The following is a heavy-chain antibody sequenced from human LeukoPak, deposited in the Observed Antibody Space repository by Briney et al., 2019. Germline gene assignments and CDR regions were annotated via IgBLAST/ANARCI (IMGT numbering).Heavy chain of an antibody. CDR1: GFTFNNYA. Sequence: GGSLRLSCAASGFTFNNYAMSWVRQAPGKGLERVSAISGSGGSTYYADSVKGRFTISRDNSKNTLYLQMNSLRAEDTAVYYCARDRSGYDYVVYWGQGTLVTVSS. CDR2: ISGSGGST. J-gene: IGHJ4*02. CDR3: ARDRSGYDYVVY. D-gene: IGHD5-12*01. V-gene: IGHV3-23*01.